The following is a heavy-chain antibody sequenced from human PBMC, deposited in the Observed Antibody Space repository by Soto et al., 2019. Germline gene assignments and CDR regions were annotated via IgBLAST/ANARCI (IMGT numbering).Heavy chain of an antibody. CDR2: IGPSHNDI. D-gene: IGHD2-2*02. J-gene: IGHJ5*02. CDR3: VRDHNWAFDYWAPGTLVTVSSGKASPSGPTLVNPTQTLTLTCYTADWFDP. V-gene: IGHV3-21*05. CDR1: GFTFSAYS. Sequence: PGGSLRLSCAASGFTFSAYSMNWVRQAPGKGPEWISYIGPSHNDIGYAASVKGRFTISRDNARDSPYLQMNSLTVDDTAVYFCVRDHNWAFDYWAPGTLVTVSSGKASPSGPTLVNPTQTLTLTCYTADWFDPWGQGTLVTVSS.